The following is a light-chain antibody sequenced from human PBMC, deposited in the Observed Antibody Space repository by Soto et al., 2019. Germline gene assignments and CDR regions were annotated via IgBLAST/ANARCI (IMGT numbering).Light chain of an antibody. J-gene: IGKJ1*01. CDR2: AAS. Sequence: DIQMTQAPSSLSPSVRYRVTITFRASQSISSYLNWYQQKPGKAPKLLIYAASSLQSGVPSRFSGSGSGTDFTLTISSLQPEDFATYYCQQSYSTWTFGQGTKVDIK. CDR1: QSISSY. V-gene: IGKV1-39*01. CDR3: QQSYSTWT.